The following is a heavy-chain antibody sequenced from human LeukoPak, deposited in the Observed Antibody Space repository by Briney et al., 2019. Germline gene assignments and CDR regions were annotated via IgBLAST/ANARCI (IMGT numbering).Heavy chain of an antibody. V-gene: IGHV4-38-2*02. CDR2: IYHSGST. D-gene: IGHD2-2*01. CDR3: ARDWPPRYCSSTSCYDYYYYMDV. Sequence: SSETLSLICTVSGYSISSGYYWGWIRQPPGKGLEWLGIIYHSGSTYYNPSLKSRVTISVDTSKNQFSLKLSSVTAADTAVYYCARDWPPRYCSSTSCYDYYYYMDVWGEGTTVTVSS. CDR1: GYSISSGYY. J-gene: IGHJ6*03.